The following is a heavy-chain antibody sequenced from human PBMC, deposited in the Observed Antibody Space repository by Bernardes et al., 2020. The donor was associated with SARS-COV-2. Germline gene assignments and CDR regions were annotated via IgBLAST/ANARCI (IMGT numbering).Heavy chain of an antibody. CDR2: INPNSGGT. D-gene: IGHD2-8*01. CDR1: GSTFAGYD. Sequence: ASVKASCKASGSTFAGYDLHLVRQAPGQGLEWMGWINPNSGGTMYAQKFQGRVTMTGDTSISTAYMELSSLTSDDTAVYFCARGAAEVLLASDYWGQGTLVTVSS. J-gene: IGHJ4*02. CDR3: ARGAAEVLLASDY. V-gene: IGHV1-2*02.